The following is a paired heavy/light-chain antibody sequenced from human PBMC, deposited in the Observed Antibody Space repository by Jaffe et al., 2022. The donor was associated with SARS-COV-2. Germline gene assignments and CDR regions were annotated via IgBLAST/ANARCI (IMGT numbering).Light chain of an antibody. Sequence: QTVVTQEPSLTVSPGGTVTLTCASSTGAVTSGYYPNWFQQKPGQAPRALIYSTSNKHSWTPARFSGSLLGGKAALTLSGVQPEDEAEYYCLLYYGGAQPGVFGGGTKLTVL. V-gene: IGLV7-43*01. CDR2: STS. CDR3: LLYYGGAQPGV. CDR1: TGAVTSGYY. J-gene: IGLJ2*01.
Heavy chain of an antibody. CDR2: ISSSSSYI. D-gene: IGHD3-3*01. J-gene: IGHJ6*02. CDR3: ARGWPPPRGYDFWSGLPPYYYYGMDV. CDR1: GFTFSSYS. V-gene: IGHV3-21*01. Sequence: EVQLVESGGGLVKPGGSLRLSCAASGFTFSSYSMNWVRQAPGKGLEWVSSISSSSSYIYYADSVKGRFTISRDNAKNSLYLQMNSLRAEDTAVYYCARGWPPPRGYDFWSGLPPYYYYGMDVWGQGTTVTVSS.